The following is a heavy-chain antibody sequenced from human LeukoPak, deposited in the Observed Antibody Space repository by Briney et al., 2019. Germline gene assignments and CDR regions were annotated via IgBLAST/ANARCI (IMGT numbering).Heavy chain of an antibody. J-gene: IGHJ5*02. V-gene: IGHV1-46*01. D-gene: IGHD6-19*01. CDR1: GYTFTSYY. CDR2: INPSGGST. Sequence: EASVNVSCKASGYTFTSYYMHWVRQAPGQGLEWMGIINPSGGSTSYAQKFQGRVTMTRDTSTSTVYMELSSLRSEDTAVYYCARGWEPSPDSSGWYRDWFDPWGQGTLVTVSS. CDR3: ARGWEPSPDSSGWYRDWFDP.